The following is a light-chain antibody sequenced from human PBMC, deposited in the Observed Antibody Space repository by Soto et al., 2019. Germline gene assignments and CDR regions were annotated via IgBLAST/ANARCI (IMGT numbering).Light chain of an antibody. CDR3: QQYDKWPPLT. V-gene: IGKV3-15*01. CDR2: GAS. CDR1: QSVASN. J-gene: IGKJ4*01. Sequence: EIVMTQSPATLSVSPGERVTLSCRASQSVASNLGWYQQKPGQAPRLLIYGASTRATGIPARFSGSGSGTEFTLTISSLQSEDSAVYYCQQYDKWPPLTFGGGTKVDIK.